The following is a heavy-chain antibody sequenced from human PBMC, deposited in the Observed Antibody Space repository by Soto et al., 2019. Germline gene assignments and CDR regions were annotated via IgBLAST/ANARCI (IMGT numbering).Heavy chain of an antibody. CDR1: GFSLTTSGVG. D-gene: IGHD3-3*01. J-gene: IGHJ4*02. CDR2: IYWDDDK. V-gene: IGHV2-5*02. Sequence: QITLNESGPIQVKPRQTLTLTCTFSGFSLTTSGVGVGSIRQSPGKAPEWLALIYWDDDKRYSPSLQSRLTITKDTSKNQVVLTMADLDPADTGTYYCAHRVLRTVFGLVTTTAIYFDFWGQGTPVAVSS. CDR3: AHRVLRTVFGLVTTTAIYFDF.